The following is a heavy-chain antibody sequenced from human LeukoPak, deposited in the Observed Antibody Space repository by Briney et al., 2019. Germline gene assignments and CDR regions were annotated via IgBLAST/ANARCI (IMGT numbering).Heavy chain of an antibody. D-gene: IGHD3-10*01. V-gene: IGHV4-30-2*01. CDR2: IYHSGST. CDR3: ARGGGGYYGSGDDAFDI. CDR1: GGSISSGDYY. J-gene: IGHJ3*02. Sequence: SETLSLTCTVSGGSISSGDYYWSWIRQPPGKGLEWIGYIYHSGSTYYNPSLKSRVTISVDRSKNQFSLKLSSVTAADTAVYYCARGGGGYYGSGDDAFDIWGQGTMVTVSS.